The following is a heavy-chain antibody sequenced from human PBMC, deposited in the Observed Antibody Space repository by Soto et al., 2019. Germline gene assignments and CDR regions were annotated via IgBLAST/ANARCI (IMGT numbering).Heavy chain of an antibody. V-gene: IGHV4-39*02. CDR3: ARDGYNRGNWFDP. CDR1: GGSISSSSYY. Sequence: QLQLQESGPGLVKPSETLSLTCTVSGGSISSSSYYWGWIRQPPGKGLEWIGSIYYSGITYYNPSLKIRVTISVDTSKNQFSLKLSSVTAADTAVYYCARDGYNRGNWFDPWGQGTLVTVSS. CDR2: IYYSGIT. J-gene: IGHJ5*02. D-gene: IGHD5-12*01.